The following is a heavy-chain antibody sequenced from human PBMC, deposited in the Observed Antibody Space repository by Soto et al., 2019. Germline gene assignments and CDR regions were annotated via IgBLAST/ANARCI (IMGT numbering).Heavy chain of an antibody. CDR2: ISCDGGNI. CDR3: AKGILSATIAPYAMDV. Sequence: SLRLSCEASGFDFRSYAMHWVRQAPGKGLEWVGVISCDGGNIYYADSVKGRFTISRDNSKNTLYVQVKSLRPEDTAVYYCAKGILSATIAPYAMDVWGQGTTVTVSS. V-gene: IGHV3-30*18. CDR1: GFDFRSYA. D-gene: IGHD2-21*01. J-gene: IGHJ6*02.